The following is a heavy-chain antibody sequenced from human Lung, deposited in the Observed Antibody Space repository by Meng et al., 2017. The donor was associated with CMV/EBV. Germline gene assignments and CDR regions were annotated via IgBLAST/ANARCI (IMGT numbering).Heavy chain of an antibody. J-gene: IGHJ6*02. V-gene: IGHV3-49*04. CDR2: IRSKAYGGTT. CDR3: IRALDYYDSRAFYYYYGMDV. D-gene: IGHD3-22*01. Sequence: SCTASGFTFGDYAMSWVRQAPGKGLEWVGFIRSKAYGGTTEYAASVKGRFTISRDDSKSIAYLQMNSLKTEDTAVYYCIRALDYYDSRAFYYYYGMDVXGQGXTVTVSS. CDR1: GFTFGDYA.